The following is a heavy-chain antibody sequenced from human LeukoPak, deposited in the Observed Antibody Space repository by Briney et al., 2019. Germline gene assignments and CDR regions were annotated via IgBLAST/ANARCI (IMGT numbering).Heavy chain of an antibody. CDR3: AKDVLWFGELSIDY. Sequence: GGSLRLSCAASGFTFSSYWMHWVRQVPGKGLVGVSRINSDGSSTDYADSVKGRFTISRDNAKNTLYLQMNSLRAEDTAVYYCAKDVLWFGELSIDYWGQGTLVTVSS. J-gene: IGHJ4*02. CDR2: INSDGSST. V-gene: IGHV3-74*01. D-gene: IGHD3-10*01. CDR1: GFTFSSYW.